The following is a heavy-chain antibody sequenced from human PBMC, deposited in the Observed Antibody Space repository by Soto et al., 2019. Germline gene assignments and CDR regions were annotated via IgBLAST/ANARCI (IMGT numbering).Heavy chain of an antibody. Sequence: EVQVVQYGAEVKKPGESLKISCKGSGYSFTTYWIGWMRQMPGKGLEGMVIIYPGDSDTRYSPSFQGQVTISADKSINTTYLQWSSLKASDTAIYYCARQAAAGKYYYAMDVWGQGTTVTVSS. V-gene: IGHV5-51*01. CDR2: IYPGDSDT. J-gene: IGHJ6*02. D-gene: IGHD6-13*01. CDR1: GYSFTTYW. CDR3: ARQAAAGKYYYAMDV.